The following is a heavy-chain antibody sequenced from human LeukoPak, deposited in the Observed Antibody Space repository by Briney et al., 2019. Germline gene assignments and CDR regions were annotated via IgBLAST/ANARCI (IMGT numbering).Heavy chain of an antibody. V-gene: IGHV3-23*01. J-gene: IGHJ4*02. CDR1: GGSFSGYY. D-gene: IGHD5-24*01. CDR2: ISGSGGST. CDR3: AKDIGRVDY. Sequence: PSETLSLTCAVYGGSFSGYYWSWIRQPPGKGLEWVSAISGSGGSTYYADSVKGRFTISRDNSKNTLYLQMNSLRAEDTAVYYCAKDIGRVDYWGQGTLVTVSS.